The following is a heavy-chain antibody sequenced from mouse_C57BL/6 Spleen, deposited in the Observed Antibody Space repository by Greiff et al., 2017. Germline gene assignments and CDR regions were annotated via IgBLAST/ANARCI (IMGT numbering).Heavy chain of an antibody. CDR3: ANGRDGGDY. CDR2: IDPSDSYT. V-gene: IGHV1-69*01. Sequence: VQLQQPGAELVMPGASVKLSCKASGYTFTSYWMHWVKQRPGQGLEWIGEIDPSDSYTNYNQKFKGKSTLTVDKSSSTAYMQLSSLTSEDSAVYYCANGRDGGDYWGQGTTLTVSS. CDR1: GYTFTSYW. D-gene: IGHD3-3*01. J-gene: IGHJ2*01.